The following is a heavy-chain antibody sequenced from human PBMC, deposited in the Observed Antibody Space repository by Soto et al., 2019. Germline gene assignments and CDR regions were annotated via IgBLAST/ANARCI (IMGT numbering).Heavy chain of an antibody. CDR3: AREIIHLTNDFYFDL. CDR1: GGSISGGVYS. Sequence: QVQLHESGPGLVKPSETLSLTCTVSGGSISGGVYSWCWIRQPPGKGLEWIGHIFDSGSTYYTPSLKSRLTISVDTSKNQFSLRLSSVTAADTAVYYCAREIIHLTNDFYFDLWGRGTLVTVSS. CDR2: IFDSGST. D-gene: IGHD2-8*01. J-gene: IGHJ2*01. V-gene: IGHV4-30-4*01.